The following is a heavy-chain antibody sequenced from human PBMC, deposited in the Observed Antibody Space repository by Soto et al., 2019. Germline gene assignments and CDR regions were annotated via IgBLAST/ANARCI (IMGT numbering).Heavy chain of an antibody. D-gene: IGHD2-15*01. J-gene: IGHJ6*02. Sequence: QVQLVESGGGVVQPGRSLRLSCAASGFTFSSYGMHWVRQAPGKGLEWVAVISYDGSNKYYADSVKGRFTISRDNSKNTLYLQMNSLRAEDTAVYYCAKSYCSGGSCYSTYYYYGMDVWGQGTTVTVSS. V-gene: IGHV3-30*18. CDR1: GFTFSSYG. CDR2: ISYDGSNK. CDR3: AKSYCSGGSCYSTYYYYGMDV.